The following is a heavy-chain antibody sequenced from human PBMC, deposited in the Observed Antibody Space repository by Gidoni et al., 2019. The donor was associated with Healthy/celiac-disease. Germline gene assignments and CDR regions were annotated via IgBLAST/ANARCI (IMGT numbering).Heavy chain of an antibody. J-gene: IGHJ4*02. CDR1: GGSISSGDYY. CDR3: ARGEYDYVWGSYRYGFDY. V-gene: IGHV4-30-4*01. Sequence: QVQLQESGPGLVKPSQTLSLTCTVSGGSISSGDYYWGWIRQPPGKGLEWIGYIYYSGSTYYNPSLKSRVTISVDTSKNQFSLKLSSVTAADTAVYSCARGEYDYVWGSYRYGFDYWGQGTLVTVSS. CDR2: IYYSGST. D-gene: IGHD3-16*02.